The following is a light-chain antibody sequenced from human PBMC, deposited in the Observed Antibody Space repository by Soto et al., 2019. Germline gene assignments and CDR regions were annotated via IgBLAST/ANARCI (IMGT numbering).Light chain of an antibody. J-gene: IGKJ1*01. CDR3: QQYHNLWS. CDR2: HAS. Sequence: IALTQSPATVSVSPGDRVTLSCWASQNIYSNLGWYQQRPGQAPRLIIYHASARPTGIPARFSGSGSGTEFTLTISSLQSEDFATYYCQQYHNLWSFGRGTKVEI. CDR1: QNIYSN. V-gene: IGKV3-15*01.